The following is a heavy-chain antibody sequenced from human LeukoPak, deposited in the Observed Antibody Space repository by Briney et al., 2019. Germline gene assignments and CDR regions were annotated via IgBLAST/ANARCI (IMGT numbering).Heavy chain of an antibody. D-gene: IGHD2-21*02. CDR3: ARGPPSAYCGGGCYWYFDL. CDR2: MSSSSSYI. V-gene: IGHV3-21*01. Sequence: GGSLRLSCAASGFTFSIYSMNWVRQAPGKALEWVSYMSSSSSYIYYADSVKGRFTISRDNAKNSLYLQMNSLRAEDTAVYYCARGPPSAYCGGGCYWYFDLWGRGTLVTVSS. J-gene: IGHJ2*01. CDR1: GFTFSIYS.